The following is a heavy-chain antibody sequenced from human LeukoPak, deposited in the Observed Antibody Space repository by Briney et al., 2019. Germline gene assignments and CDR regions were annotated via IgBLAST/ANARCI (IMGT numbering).Heavy chain of an antibody. V-gene: IGHV3-53*01. D-gene: IGHD3-22*01. CDR3: ATPERSDSSGYYY. CDR1: GFIVSSHY. J-gene: IGHJ4*02. CDR2: IHSDGRI. Sequence: GGPLRLSCAASGFIVSSHYMSWIRQAPGKGLEWVAVIHSDGRIHYAASVKGRFTISRDNSKNTLYLQMNSLKAEDTAVYYCATPERSDSSGYYYWGQGTLVTVSS.